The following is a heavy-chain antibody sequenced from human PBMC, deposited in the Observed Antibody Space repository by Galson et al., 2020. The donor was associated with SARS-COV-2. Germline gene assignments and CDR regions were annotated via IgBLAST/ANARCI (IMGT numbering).Heavy chain of an antibody. J-gene: IGHJ6*02. CDR2: LNPKRGGT. V-gene: IGHV1-2*02. Sequence: ASVKVSCKASGYTSTDYYIHRVRQAPGQGLEWKGWLNPKRGGTNYAQKFEGRVTMTRDTSITTAYMELSRLRADDTAVYYCARLRYYDVLTGYIVDVWGQGTMVTVSS. CDR3: ARLRYYDVLTGYIVDV. D-gene: IGHD3-9*01. CDR1: GYTSTDYY.